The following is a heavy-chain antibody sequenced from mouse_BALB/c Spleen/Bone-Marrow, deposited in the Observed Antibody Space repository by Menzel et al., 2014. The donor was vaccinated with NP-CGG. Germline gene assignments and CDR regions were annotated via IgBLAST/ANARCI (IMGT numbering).Heavy chain of an antibody. D-gene: IGHD1-2*01. CDR3: ARVLRPHYYAMDY. V-gene: IGHV5-4*02. J-gene: IGHJ4*01. CDR2: ISDGGSYT. CDR1: GFTFSDYY. Sequence: VQLKDSGGGLVKPGGSLKLSCAASGFTFSDYYMYWVRQTPEKRLEWVATISDGGSYTYYPDSVKGRFTISRDNAKNNLYLQMSSLKSEDTAMYYCARVLRPHYYAMDYWGQGTSVTVSS.